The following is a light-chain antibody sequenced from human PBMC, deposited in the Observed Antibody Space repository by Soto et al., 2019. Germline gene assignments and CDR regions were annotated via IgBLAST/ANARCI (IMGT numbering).Light chain of an antibody. CDR2: GIS. J-gene: IGKJ5*01. V-gene: IGKV3-20*01. Sequence: IVLTQSPGTLALSPGERATLSCRASQSVSSGHLAWYQQKPGQAPRLLIYGISSRATGIPARFSGSGSGTDFTLSIKRLEPEDFAVYHCQYYDYSPTFGGGTRLEIK. CDR1: QSVSSGH. CDR3: QYYDYSPT.